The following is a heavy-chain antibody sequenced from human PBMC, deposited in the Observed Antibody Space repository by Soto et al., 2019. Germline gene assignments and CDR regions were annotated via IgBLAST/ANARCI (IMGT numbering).Heavy chain of an antibody. CDR3: ARAKFNSYLDY. CDR1: GFTFSSYG. V-gene: IGHV3-33*01. CDR2: IWYDGSNK. J-gene: IGHJ4*02. Sequence: GGSLRLSCAASGFTFSSYGMHWVRQAPGKGLEWVAVIWYDGSNKYYADSVKGRFTISRDNSKNTLYLQMNSLRAEDTAVYYCARAKFNSYLDYWGQGTLVTVSS.